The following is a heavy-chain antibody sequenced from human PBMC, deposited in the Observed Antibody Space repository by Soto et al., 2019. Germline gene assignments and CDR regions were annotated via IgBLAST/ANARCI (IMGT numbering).Heavy chain of an antibody. CDR2: IYPGDSDT. CDR1: GYTFTNYW. V-gene: IGHV5-51*01. CDR3: VASIFYYGMDV. Sequence: PGESLKISCKGFGYTFTNYWIGRVSQMPGKGPEWMGIIYPGDSDTKYNPSFQGQVTISADKSITTTYLQWSSLKASDTAIYYCVASIFYYGMDVGGQGTTVTVSS. J-gene: IGHJ6*02.